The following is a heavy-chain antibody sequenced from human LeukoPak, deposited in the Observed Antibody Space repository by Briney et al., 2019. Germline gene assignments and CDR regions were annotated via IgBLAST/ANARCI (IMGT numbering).Heavy chain of an antibody. D-gene: IGHD6-13*01. CDR2: ISSSSSTI. J-gene: IGHJ4*02. CDR1: GFTFSSYS. Sequence: GGSLRLSCAASGFTFSSYSMNWVRQAPGKGLEWVSYISSSSSTIYYADSVKGRFTISRDDAKNSLYLRMNSLTVGDTAVYYCVRDDAAWLYWGRGALVTVS. CDR3: VRDDAAWLY. V-gene: IGHV3-48*04.